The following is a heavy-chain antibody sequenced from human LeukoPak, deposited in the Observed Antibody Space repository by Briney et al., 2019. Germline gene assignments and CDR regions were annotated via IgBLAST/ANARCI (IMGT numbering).Heavy chain of an antibody. CDR2: IYAGDSHN. CDR1: GYRFTSYW. V-gene: IGHV5-51*01. J-gene: IGHJ4*02. CDR3: ARHVRFGGSDY. D-gene: IGHD3-16*01. Sequence: GESLKISCKASGYRFTSYWIGWVRQLPGKGLGAMGIIYAGDSHNRYSPSFQGEVTISADKSISTVYLQWDSLKASDTAMYYCARHVRFGGSDYWGQGSLVTVSS.